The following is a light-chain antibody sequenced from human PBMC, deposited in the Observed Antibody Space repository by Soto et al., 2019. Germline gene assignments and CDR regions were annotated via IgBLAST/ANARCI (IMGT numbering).Light chain of an antibody. Sequence: IVLTQSPGTLSLSPGERATLSCRASQSVSSYLAWYQQKPGQAPRLLIYAASSRATGIPDRFSGGGSGTDFTLTISRLEPEDFAVHYCQQCGSSPWTFGQATKVDIK. CDR1: QSVSSY. V-gene: IGKV3-20*01. CDR2: AAS. J-gene: IGKJ1*01. CDR3: QQCGSSPWT.